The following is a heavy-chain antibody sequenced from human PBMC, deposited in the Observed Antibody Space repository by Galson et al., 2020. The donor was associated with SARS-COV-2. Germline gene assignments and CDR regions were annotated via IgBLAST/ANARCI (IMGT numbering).Heavy chain of an antibody. J-gene: IGHJ4*02. CDR1: GFTFSSYW. V-gene: IGHV3-7*01. CDR2: IKQDGSEK. Sequence: GESLKISCAASGFTFSSYWMSWVRQAPGKGLEWVANIKQDGSEKYYVDSVKGRFTISRDNAKNSLYLQMNSLRAEDTAVYYCARDRGRGGSYYFDYWGQGTLVTVSS. CDR3: ARDRGRGGSYYFDY. D-gene: IGHD1-26*01.